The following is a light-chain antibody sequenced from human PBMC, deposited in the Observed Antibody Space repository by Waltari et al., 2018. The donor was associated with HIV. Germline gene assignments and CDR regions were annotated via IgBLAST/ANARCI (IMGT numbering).Light chain of an antibody. J-gene: IGLJ2*01. Sequence: QSVLTQPPSASGAPGQRVSISCSGGNSNIGRYSVPWYQQLPGTAPKLLIYSNTQRPSGVPDRFSGSKSGTSASLAIGGLQSEDEADYYCAAWDDSLSGSVVFGGGTKLTVL. CDR3: AAWDDSLSGSVV. V-gene: IGLV1-44*01. CDR2: SNT. CDR1: NSNIGRYS.